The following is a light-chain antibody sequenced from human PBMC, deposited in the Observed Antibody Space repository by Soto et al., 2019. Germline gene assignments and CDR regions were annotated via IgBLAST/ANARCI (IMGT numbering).Light chain of an antibody. V-gene: IGKV1-39*01. CDR2: GAY. J-gene: IGKJ1*01. Sequence: DIQMTQSPSSLSASVGDRVTITCRASQSISSYLNWYQQKPGKAPKVLIYGAYSLQSGVPSRFSGRGSGTDFTLTISSLQHEDFATYYCQQSYSVPWTFGQGTKVEIK. CDR3: QQSYSVPWT. CDR1: QSISSY.